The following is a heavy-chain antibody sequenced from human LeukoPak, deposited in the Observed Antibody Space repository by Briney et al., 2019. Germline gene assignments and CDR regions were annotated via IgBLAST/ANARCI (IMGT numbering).Heavy chain of an antibody. CDR1: GFPLSSYA. V-gene: IGHV3-30*02. CDR2: IRHDGSNK. Sequence: PGGSLRLSCAASGFPLSSYAMHWVRQAPGKGLEWVGFIRHDGSNKYHRDSVKGRFTISRDNSKNTLYLQMNSLRAEDTAVYYCTKVRLLGALDDALHIWGQGTMVTVSS. J-gene: IGHJ3*02. CDR3: TKVRLLGALDDALHI. D-gene: IGHD7-27*01.